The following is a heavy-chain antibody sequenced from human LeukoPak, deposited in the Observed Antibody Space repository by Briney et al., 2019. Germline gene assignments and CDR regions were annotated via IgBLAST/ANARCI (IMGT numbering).Heavy chain of an antibody. V-gene: IGHV4-39*01. CDR2: IDYSGST. D-gene: IGHD5-12*01. Sequence: SETLSLTCTVSGGSISRDIYNWAWIRQPPGKGLDWIGGIDYSGSTYYNPSLRGRVTISVDTSKNQFSLRLSSVTAADTAVYYCASIRVDSGYDSFDCWGQGTLVTVSS. CDR1: GGSISRDIYN. CDR3: ASIRVDSGYDSFDC. J-gene: IGHJ4*02.